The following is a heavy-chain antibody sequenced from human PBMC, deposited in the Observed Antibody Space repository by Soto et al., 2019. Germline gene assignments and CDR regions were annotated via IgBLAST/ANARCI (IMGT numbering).Heavy chain of an antibody. J-gene: IGHJ4*02. CDR3: APRGSSSWYYFDS. D-gene: IGHD2-2*01. Sequence: EVQLLQSGGGRVHPGGSLRLSCLGSGFTFNTYAMSWVRQAPGKAPEWVGTVSGTGGLTYHADSVKGRFTISRDNSKNTLYLQMDSLRAEDAALYYCAPRGSSSWYYFDSWGQGTLVTVSS. CDR1: GFTFNTYA. V-gene: IGHV3-23*01. CDR2: VSGTGGLT.